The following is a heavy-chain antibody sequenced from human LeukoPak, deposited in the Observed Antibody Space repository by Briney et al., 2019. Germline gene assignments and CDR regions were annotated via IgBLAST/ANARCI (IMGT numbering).Heavy chain of an antibody. V-gene: IGHV3-30*04. CDR3: ASSRLASCGGDGYSGFDY. D-gene: IGHD2-21*02. J-gene: IGHJ4*02. CDR1: GFTFSSFA. CDR2: ISYDGSHK. Sequence: GGSLRLSCAASGFTFSSFAMHWVRQAPGKGLEGVAVISYDGSHKYYADSVKGRFTISRDNSKNALYLQMNSLRAEDTAVYYCASSRLASCGGDGYSGFDYWGQGTLVTVSS.